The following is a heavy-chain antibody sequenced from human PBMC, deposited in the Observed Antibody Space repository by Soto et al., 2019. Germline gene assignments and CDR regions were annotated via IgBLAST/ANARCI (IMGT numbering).Heavy chain of an antibody. CDR2: MEPDSGNT. CDR1: GYTFTTYD. CDR3: AKNKRKTGDFDF. D-gene: IGHD7-27*01. Sequence: QVQLVQSGAEVKKPGASVKVSCKASGYTFTTYDINWMRQAPGQGLEWLGWMEPDSGNTGYAQKFQGRVTMTRSTSISTAYMELSSLTSEDTAIYYCAKNKRKTGDFDFWGQGTLITVSS. J-gene: IGHJ4*02. V-gene: IGHV1-8*01.